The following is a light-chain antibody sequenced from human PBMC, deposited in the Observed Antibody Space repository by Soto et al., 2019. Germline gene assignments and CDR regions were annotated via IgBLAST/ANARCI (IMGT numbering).Light chain of an antibody. CDR3: QQANSFPLT. Sequence: DIQMTQSPSSVSASVGDRVTITCRASQDVKNWLAWYQQKPGIAPKLLVYAASTLQSGVPSRFSGSGSGTDFTLTISSLQPEDFATYYCQQANSFPLTFGGGTKVEIK. V-gene: IGKV1-12*01. J-gene: IGKJ4*01. CDR2: AAS. CDR1: QDVKNW.